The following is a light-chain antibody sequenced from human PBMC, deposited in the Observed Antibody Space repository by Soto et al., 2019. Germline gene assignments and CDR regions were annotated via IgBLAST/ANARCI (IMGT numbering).Light chain of an antibody. Sequence: DIQMTQSPSTLSASIGDRVTITCRASQTITGWMAWYQQKPGKAPKLLIYDASTLDSGVPSRFSGSRSGTEFTLTISSLQPDDFATYYCQQYNSYSWTFGQGTKVEVK. CDR3: QQYNSYSWT. CDR2: DAS. J-gene: IGKJ1*01. V-gene: IGKV1-5*01. CDR1: QTITGW.